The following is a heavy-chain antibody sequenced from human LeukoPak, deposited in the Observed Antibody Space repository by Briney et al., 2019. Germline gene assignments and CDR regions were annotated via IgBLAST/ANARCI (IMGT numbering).Heavy chain of an antibody. J-gene: IGHJ4*02. CDR1: GYTFTSYG. CDR2: ISAYNGNK. D-gene: IGHD2-15*01. V-gene: IGHV1-18*01. CDR3: ARGPYCSGGSCYSVDY. Sequence: GASVKVSCKASGYTFTSYGISWVRQAPGQGREWMGWISAYNGNKNYAQKLQGRVTMTTDTSTSTAYMELRSLRSDDTTVYYCARGPYCSGGSCYSVDYWGQGTLVTVSS.